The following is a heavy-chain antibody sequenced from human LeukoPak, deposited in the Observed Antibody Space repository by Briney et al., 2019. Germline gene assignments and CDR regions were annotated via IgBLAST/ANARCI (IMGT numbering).Heavy chain of an antibody. Sequence: SETLSLTCTVSGGSISSYYWSWIRQPAGKGLEWIGRIYTSGSTNYHPSLMSRVTMSVDTSKNQFSLNLSSVTAADTAVYYCAREGSNRPLDYWGQGTLVTVSS. CDR2: IYTSGST. V-gene: IGHV4-4*07. D-gene: IGHD1-26*01. CDR1: GGSISSYY. CDR3: AREGSNRPLDY. J-gene: IGHJ4*02.